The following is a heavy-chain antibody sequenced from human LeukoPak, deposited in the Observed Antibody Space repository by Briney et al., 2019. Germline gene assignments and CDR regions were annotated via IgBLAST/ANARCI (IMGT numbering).Heavy chain of an antibody. Sequence: GGSLRLSCAASGFTFSSYGMHWVRQAPGKGLEWVANIRQDGNQKYYMDSVQGRFTISRDNAKNSLYLQMNSLRGEDTAVYFCARVASYGSGTDYYYYYMDVWGKGTTVTVSS. V-gene: IGHV3-7*01. D-gene: IGHD3-10*01. J-gene: IGHJ6*03. CDR1: GFTFSSYG. CDR3: ARVASYGSGTDYYYYYMDV. CDR2: IRQDGNQK.